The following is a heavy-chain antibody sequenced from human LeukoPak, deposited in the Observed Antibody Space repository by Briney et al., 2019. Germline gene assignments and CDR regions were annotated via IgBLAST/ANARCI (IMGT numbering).Heavy chain of an antibody. D-gene: IGHD4-17*01. CDR1: GGSISSGGYY. J-gene: IGHJ2*01. CDR2: IYYSGST. Sequence: KPSETLSLTCTVSGGSISSGGYYWSWIRQHPGKGLEWIGYIYYSGSTYYNPSLKSRVTISVDTSKNQFSLKLSSVTAADTAVYYCARAGDDYGASGVWYFDLWGRGTLVTVSS. CDR3: ARAGDDYGASGVWYFDL. V-gene: IGHV4-31*03.